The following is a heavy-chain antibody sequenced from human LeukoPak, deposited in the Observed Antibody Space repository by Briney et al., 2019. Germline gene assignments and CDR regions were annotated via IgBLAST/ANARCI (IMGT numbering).Heavy chain of an antibody. J-gene: IGHJ6*02. Sequence: ASVKVSCKASGYTFTGYYMHWVRQAPGQGLEWMGWINPNSGGTNYAQKFQGRVTMTRDTSISTAYMELSRLRSDDMAVYYCAREFVVPAAIAPRGIYYYYGMDVWGQGTTVTVSS. CDR1: GYTFTGYY. CDR3: AREFVVPAAIAPRGIYYYYGMDV. V-gene: IGHV1-2*02. D-gene: IGHD2-2*01. CDR2: INPNSGGT.